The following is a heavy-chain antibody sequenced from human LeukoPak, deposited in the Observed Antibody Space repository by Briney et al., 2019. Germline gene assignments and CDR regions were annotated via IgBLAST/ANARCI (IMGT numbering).Heavy chain of an antibody. CDR3: ARAPYYYDSSGYYWHYFDY. V-gene: IGHV1-69*13. CDR2: IIPIFGTP. D-gene: IGHD3-22*01. J-gene: IGHJ4*02. Sequence: ASVKVSCKASGGTFSSYAISWVRQAPGQELEWMGGIIPIFGTPNYAQKFQGRVTITADESTSTAYMELSSLRSEDTAVYYCARAPYYYDSSGYYWHYFDYWGQGTLVTVSS. CDR1: GGTFSSYA.